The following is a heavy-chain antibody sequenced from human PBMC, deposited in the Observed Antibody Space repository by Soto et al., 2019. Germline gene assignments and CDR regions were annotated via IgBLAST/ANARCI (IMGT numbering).Heavy chain of an antibody. CDR1: GFTFDDYA. CDR2: ISWNSGSI. J-gene: IGHJ4*02. CDR3: AKDISQAVAGDELDY. V-gene: IGHV3-9*01. Sequence: PGGSLRLSCAASGFTFDDYAMHWVRQAPGKGLEWVSGISWNSGSIGYADSVKGRFTISRDNAKNSLYLQMNSLRAEDTALYYCAKDISQAVAGDELDYWGQGTLVTVSS. D-gene: IGHD6-19*01.